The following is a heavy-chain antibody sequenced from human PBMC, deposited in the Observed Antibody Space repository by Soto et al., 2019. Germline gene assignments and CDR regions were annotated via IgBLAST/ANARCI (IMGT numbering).Heavy chain of an antibody. J-gene: IGHJ5*02. D-gene: IGHD6-6*01. CDR2: INDSGRTV. Sequence: AQLAESGGGLVLPGGSLRLSCEATGFTFSVYTMTWVRHAPGKGLEWIADINDSGRTVRYSDSVKGRFTISRDNAKSSLYLQMTSLRDEDTAVYYCARDGYSTSSDWPWFDPWGQGTQVTVSS. CDR3: ARDGYSTSSDWPWFDP. CDR1: GFTFSVYT. V-gene: IGHV3-48*02.